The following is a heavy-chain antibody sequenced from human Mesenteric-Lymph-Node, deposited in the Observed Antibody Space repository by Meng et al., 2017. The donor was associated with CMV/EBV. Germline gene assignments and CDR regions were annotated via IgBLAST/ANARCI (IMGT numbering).Heavy chain of an antibody. CDR2: IKPDGSEK. J-gene: IGHJ4*02. V-gene: IGHV3-7*01. D-gene: IGHD2-2*02. CDR1: GFTFSSYW. Sequence: GGSLRLSCAASGFTFSSYWMTWVRQAPGKGLEWVANIKPDGSEKYYADSVKGRFTISRDNSKNTLYLQMNSLRAEDTAVYYCAKPISIVVVPAAIGKWGQGTLVTVSS. CDR3: AKPISIVVVPAAIGK.